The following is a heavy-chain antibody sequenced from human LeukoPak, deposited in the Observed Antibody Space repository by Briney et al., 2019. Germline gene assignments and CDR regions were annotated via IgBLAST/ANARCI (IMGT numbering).Heavy chain of an antibody. V-gene: IGHV3-74*01. J-gene: IGHJ4*02. Sequence: GGSLRLSCAASGCTFSSYWMHWVRQVPGKGLVWVSRINSDGSSTSYADSVKGRFTISRDNAKNTLYLQMNSLRAEDTAVYYCARESSVGAHKAFGYWGQGTLVTVSS. CDR2: INSDGSST. CDR3: ARESSVGAHKAFGY. D-gene: IGHD1-26*01. CDR1: GCTFSSYW.